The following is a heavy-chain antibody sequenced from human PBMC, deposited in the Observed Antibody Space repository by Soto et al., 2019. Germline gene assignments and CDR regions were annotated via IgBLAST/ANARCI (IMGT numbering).Heavy chain of an antibody. J-gene: IGHJ5*02. V-gene: IGHV1-8*01. D-gene: IGHD6-13*01. CDR3: AIRVWGQQLVNFDP. CDR1: GYTFTSYD. CDR2: MNPNSGNT. Sequence: ASVKIDCKASGYTFTSYDMNGVRQATGQGLEWMGWMNPNSGNTGYAQKFQGRVTMTRNTSISTAYMELSSLRSEDTAVYYCAIRVWGQQLVNFDPWGQGTLVTVSS.